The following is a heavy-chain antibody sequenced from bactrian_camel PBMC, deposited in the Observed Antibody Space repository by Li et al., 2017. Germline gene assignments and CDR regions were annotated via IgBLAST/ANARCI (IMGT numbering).Heavy chain of an antibody. Sequence: VQLVESGGDLVQPGGSPRLSCAASGLTFSTYGMSWVRQTPRKGLEWASSTNRMDNLGTSTDYADSVKGRFTISRDNAKNTLYLQMNSLKTEDMAMYYCAIRDGYLGQMGQGTQVTVS. CDR1: GLTFSTYG. V-gene: IGHV3S40*01. D-gene: IGHD2*01. J-gene: IGHJ4*01. CDR2: TNRMDNLGTST.